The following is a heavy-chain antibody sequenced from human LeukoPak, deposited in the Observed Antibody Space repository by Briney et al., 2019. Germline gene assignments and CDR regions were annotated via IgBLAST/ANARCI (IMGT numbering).Heavy chain of an antibody. CDR3: ARDGGSYEFDY. D-gene: IGHD1-26*01. Sequence: GGSLRLSCAASGFTFSSYAMHWVRQAPGKGLEWVAVISYDGSNKYYADSVKGRFTISRDNSKNTLYLQMNSLRAEDTAVYYCARDGGSYEFDYWGQGTLVTVSS. V-gene: IGHV3-30-3*01. CDR2: ISYDGSNK. J-gene: IGHJ4*02. CDR1: GFTFSSYA.